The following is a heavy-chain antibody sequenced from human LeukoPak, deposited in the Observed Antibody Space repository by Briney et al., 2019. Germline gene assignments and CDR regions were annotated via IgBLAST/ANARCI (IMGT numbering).Heavy chain of an antibody. D-gene: IGHD3-9*01. V-gene: IGHV1-18*01. J-gene: IGHJ5*02. CDR1: GYTFTSYG. Sequence: GASVKVSCKASGYTFTSYGISWVRQAPGQGLEWMGWISAYNGNTNYAQKLQGRVTMTTDTSTSTELRSLRSDDTAVYYCARSNIVTGYGGGSDLYNWFDPWGQGTLVTVSS. CDR3: ARSNIVTGYGGGSDLYNWFDP. CDR2: ISAYNGNT.